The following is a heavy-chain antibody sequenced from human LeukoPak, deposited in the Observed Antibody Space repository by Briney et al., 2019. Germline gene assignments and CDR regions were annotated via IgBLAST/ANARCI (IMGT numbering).Heavy chain of an antibody. J-gene: IGHJ4*02. D-gene: IGHD3-3*01. CDR2: INPSGGST. CDR3: ARGRYDFWSGYYTGYYFDY. CDR1: GYTFTSYY. V-gene: IGHV1-46*01. Sequence: ASVKVSCKASGYTFTSYYMHWVRQAPGQGLEWMGIINPSGGSTSYAQKFQGRVTMTRDTSTSTVYMELSSLRSEDTAVYYCARGRYDFWSGYYTGYYFDYWGQGTLVTVSS.